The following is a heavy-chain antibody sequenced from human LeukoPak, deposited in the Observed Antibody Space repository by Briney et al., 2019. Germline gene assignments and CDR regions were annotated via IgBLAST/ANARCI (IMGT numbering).Heavy chain of an antibody. Sequence: GGSLRLSCAASGYTVSSNYMSWVREAPGKGLEWVSVIYSGGSTYYADSVKGRFTISRDNSKNTLHLQMNNLRPEDTAVYYCARDLAVAGTRSFDYGGQGTLVTVSS. J-gene: IGHJ4*02. CDR3: ARDLAVAGTRSFDY. D-gene: IGHD6-19*01. V-gene: IGHV3-66*01. CDR2: IYSGGST. CDR1: GYTVSSNY.